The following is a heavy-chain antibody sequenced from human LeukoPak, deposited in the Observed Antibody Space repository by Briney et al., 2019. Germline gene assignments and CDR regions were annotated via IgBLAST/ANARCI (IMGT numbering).Heavy chain of an antibody. V-gene: IGHV4-59*11. CDR3: ATVAVIRGVTYFDY. J-gene: IGHJ4*02. D-gene: IGHD3-10*01. Sequence: SETLSLTCSVSGASISSHYWSWIRQPPGKGLEWIGYIHYSGSTNCNPSLKSRVTISLDTSKNQFSLKLTSVTAADTAVYYCATVAVIRGVTYFDYWGQGTLVTVSS. CDR1: GASISSHY. CDR2: IHYSGST.